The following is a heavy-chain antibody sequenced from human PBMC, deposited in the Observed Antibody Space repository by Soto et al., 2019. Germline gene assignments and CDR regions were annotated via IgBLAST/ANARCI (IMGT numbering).Heavy chain of an antibody. CDR2: INHSGST. CDR3: ARGRITMVRGVYGHYYGMDV. D-gene: IGHD3-10*01. J-gene: IGHJ6*02. Sequence: LSLTCAVYGGSFSGYYWSWIRQPPGKGLEWIGEINHSGSTNYNPSLKSRVTISVDTSKNQFSLKLSSVTAADTAVYYCARGRITMVRGVYGHYYGMDVWGQGTTVTVSS. V-gene: IGHV4-34*01. CDR1: GGSFSGYY.